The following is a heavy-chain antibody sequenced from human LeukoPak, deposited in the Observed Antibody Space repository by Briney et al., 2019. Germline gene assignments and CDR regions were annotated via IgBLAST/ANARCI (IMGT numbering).Heavy chain of an antibody. J-gene: IGHJ6*03. CDR3: ARVSGWYNYYYYMDV. CDR1: GFTFSNYW. D-gene: IGHD6-19*01. Sequence: PGGSLRLSCAASGFTFSNYWMSWVRQAPGKGLEWVANIKQDGSEKYYVDSVKGRFTISRDNAKNSLYLQMNSLRAEDTAVYYCARVSGWYNYYYYMDVWGKGTTVTVSS. CDR2: IKQDGSEK. V-gene: IGHV3-7*01.